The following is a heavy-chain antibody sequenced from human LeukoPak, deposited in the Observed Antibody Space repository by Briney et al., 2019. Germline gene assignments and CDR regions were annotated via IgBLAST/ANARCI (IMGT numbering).Heavy chain of an antibody. D-gene: IGHD1-26*01. J-gene: IGHJ6*03. Sequence: SETLSLTCTVSGYSISSDYYWGWIRQPPGKGLEWIGNIFHNGNTYYNPSLKSRVTMSIDTSKKQFSLKLRTATAADTAVYYCARLNSGSRWRSYYYYMDVWGKGTTVTVSS. CDR3: ARLNSGSRWRSYYYYMDV. CDR1: GYSISSDYY. V-gene: IGHV4-38-2*02. CDR2: IFHNGNT.